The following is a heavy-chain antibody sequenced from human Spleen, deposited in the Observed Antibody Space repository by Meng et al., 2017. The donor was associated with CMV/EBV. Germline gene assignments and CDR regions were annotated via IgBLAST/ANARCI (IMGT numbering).Heavy chain of an antibody. CDR1: GGSISSSSYY. D-gene: IGHD2-2*01. CDR2: IYYSGST. J-gene: IGHJ6*02. Sequence: SETLSLTCTVSGGSISSSSYYWGWIRQPPGKGLEWIGSIYYSGSTNYNPSLKSRVTISVDTSKNQFSLKLSSVTAADTAVYYCASDLGYCSSTSCYSDGMDVWGQGTTVTVSS. V-gene: IGHV4-39*01. CDR3: ASDLGYCSSTSCYSDGMDV.